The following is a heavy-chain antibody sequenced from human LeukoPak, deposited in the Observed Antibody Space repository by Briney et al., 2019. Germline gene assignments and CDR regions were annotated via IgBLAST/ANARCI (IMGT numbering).Heavy chain of an antibody. CDR1: GGSISSYY. V-gene: IGHV4-4*07. CDR2: IYTSGST. CDR3: ARDRTITIFGVVNAFDI. J-gene: IGHJ3*02. Sequence: SETLSLTCTVSGGSISSYYWSWIRQPAGKGLEWIGRIYTSGSTNYNPSLKSRVTMSVDTSKNQFSLKLSSVTAADTAVYYCARDRTITIFGVVNAFDIWGQGTTVTVSS. D-gene: IGHD3-3*01.